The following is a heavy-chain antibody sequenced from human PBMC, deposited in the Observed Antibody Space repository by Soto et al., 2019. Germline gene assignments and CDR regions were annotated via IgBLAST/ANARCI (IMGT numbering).Heavy chain of an antibody. J-gene: IGHJ5*02. V-gene: IGHV3-33*01. CDR2: IWYDGSNK. D-gene: IGHD4-17*01. CDR3: ARDYGDRGLNWFDP. Sequence: QVQLVESGGGVVQPGRSLRLSCAASGFTFSSYGMHWVRQAPGKGLEWVAVIWYDGSNKYYADSVKGRFTISRDNSKNTLYLQMNSLRAEDTAVYYCARDYGDRGLNWFDPWGQGTLVTVSS. CDR1: GFTFSSYG.